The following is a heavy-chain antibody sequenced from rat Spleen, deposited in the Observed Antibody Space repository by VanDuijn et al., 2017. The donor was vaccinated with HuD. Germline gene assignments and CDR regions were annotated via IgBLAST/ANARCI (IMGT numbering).Heavy chain of an antibody. CDR2: INSAGST. CDR1: FYSITSSYR. Sequence: EVQLQESGPGLVKPSQSLSLTCSVTFYSITSSYRWSWIRKFPGNKLDWMGYINSAGSTNYNPSLKSRISITRDTSKNQFFLQVNSVTAEDTATYYCARGYYDGTKGFAYWGQGTLVTVSS. V-gene: IGHV3-3*01. J-gene: IGHJ3*01. CDR3: ARGYYDGTKGFAY. D-gene: IGHD1-12*02.